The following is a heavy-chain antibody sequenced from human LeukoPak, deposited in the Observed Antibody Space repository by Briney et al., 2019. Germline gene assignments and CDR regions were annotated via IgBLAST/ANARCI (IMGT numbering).Heavy chain of an antibody. V-gene: IGHV1-18*01. CDR2: ISAYNGNT. J-gene: IGHJ4*02. D-gene: IGHD2-15*01. CDR1: GYTFTSYG. Sequence: ASVTVSCTASGYTFTSYGISWVRQAPGQGLEWMGWISAYNGNTNYAQKLQGRVTMTTDTSTSTAYMELRSLRSDDTAVYYCARDGRYCSGGSCYSLRDYWGQGTLVTVSS. CDR3: ARDGRYCSGGSCYSLRDY.